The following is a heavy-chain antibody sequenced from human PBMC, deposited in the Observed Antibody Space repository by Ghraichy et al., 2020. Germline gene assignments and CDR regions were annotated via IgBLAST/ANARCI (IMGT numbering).Heavy chain of an antibody. Sequence: LSLTCAASGFTFSSYAMSWVRQAPGKGLEWVSAISGSGGSTYYADSVKGRFTISRDNSKNTLYLQMNSLRAEDTAVYYCAKDAGYQLLYRDYWGQGTLVTVSS. CDR1: GFTFSSYA. D-gene: IGHD2-2*02. CDR2: ISGSGGST. J-gene: IGHJ4*02. V-gene: IGHV3-23*01. CDR3: AKDAGYQLLYRDY.